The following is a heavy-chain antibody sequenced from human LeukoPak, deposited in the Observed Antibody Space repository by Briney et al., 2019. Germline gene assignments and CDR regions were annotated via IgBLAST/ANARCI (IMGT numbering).Heavy chain of an antibody. J-gene: IGHJ4*02. CDR2: ISSSSYI. D-gene: IGHD3-22*01. CDR3: VREFYDTLLYYFDY. V-gene: IGHV3-21*01. CDR1: EFTFNSYA. Sequence: GGSLRLSCAASEFTFNSYAMSWVRQAPGKGLEWVSSISSSSYIYYADSVKGRFTISRDNAKNSLYLQMNSLRAEDTAVYYCVREFYDTLLYYFDYWGQGTLVTVSS.